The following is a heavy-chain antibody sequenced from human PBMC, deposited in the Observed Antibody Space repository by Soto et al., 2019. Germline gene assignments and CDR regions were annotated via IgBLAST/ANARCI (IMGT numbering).Heavy chain of an antibody. CDR2: IIPIFGTA. D-gene: IGHD6-13*01. Sequence: SVKVSCKASGGTFSSYAISWVRQAPGQGLEWMGGIIPIFGTANYAQKFQGRVTITADESTSTAYMELSSLRSEDTAVYYCARDRRAAAGPTFDYWGQGTLVTGS. J-gene: IGHJ4*02. CDR1: GGTFSSYA. CDR3: ARDRRAAAGPTFDY. V-gene: IGHV1-69*13.